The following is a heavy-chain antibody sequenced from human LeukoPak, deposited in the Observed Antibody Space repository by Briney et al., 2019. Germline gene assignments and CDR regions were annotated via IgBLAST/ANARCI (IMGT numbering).Heavy chain of an antibody. Sequence: SETLSLTCTVSGGSISSYYWSWIRQPPGKGLEWIGYIYYSGSTNYNPSLKSRVTISVDTSKNQFSLKLSSVTAADTAVYYCARERCSSTSCYSTAFDYWGQGTLVTVSS. V-gene: IGHV4-59*12. CDR2: IYYSGST. CDR3: ARERCSSTSCYSTAFDY. D-gene: IGHD2-2*02. J-gene: IGHJ4*02. CDR1: GGSISSYY.